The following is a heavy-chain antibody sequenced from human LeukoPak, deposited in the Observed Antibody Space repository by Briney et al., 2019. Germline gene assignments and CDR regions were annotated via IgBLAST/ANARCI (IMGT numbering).Heavy chain of an antibody. CDR2: INTNTGNP. CDR3: ARKGVDIVVVPADLTATYYYYYMDV. Sequence: GASVKVSCKASGYTFTSYAMNWVRQAPGQGLEWMGWINTNTGNPTYAQGFTGRFVFSLDTSVSTAYLQISSLKAEDTAVYYCARKGVDIVVVPADLTATYYYYYMDVWGKGTTVTVSS. D-gene: IGHD2-2*03. J-gene: IGHJ6*03. V-gene: IGHV7-4-1*02. CDR1: GYTFTSYA.